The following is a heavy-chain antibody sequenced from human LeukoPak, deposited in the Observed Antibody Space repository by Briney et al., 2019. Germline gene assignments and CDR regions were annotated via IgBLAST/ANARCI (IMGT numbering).Heavy chain of an antibody. V-gene: IGHV1-18*01. D-gene: IGHD6-6*01. CDR2: RSIYNGNT. CDR1: GGTFSSYA. Sequence: ASVKVSCKASGGTFSSYAISWVRQAPGQGLEWMGWRSIYNGNTDYKLQGRVTMTTDTSPSTAYMEVRSLRSDDTAVYYCARGGPFPSGSSSREYYLDYWGQGTLVTVSS. J-gene: IGHJ4*02. CDR3: ARGGPFPSGSSSREYYLDY.